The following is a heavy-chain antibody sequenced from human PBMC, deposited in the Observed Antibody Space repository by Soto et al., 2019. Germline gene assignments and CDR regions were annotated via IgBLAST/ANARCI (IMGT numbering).Heavy chain of an antibody. Sequence: QVQLQESGPGLVKPSETLSLTCTVSAGSVSGYYWSWIRQPPGKAPEWIGYVRYTGSTKYNPSLNHRVTISVDVSKNQFSLSLSSVTVVDTAVYYCTRHDGNYRNVLDYWGQGALVTVSS. J-gene: IGHJ4*02. V-gene: IGHV4-59*08. CDR3: TRHDGNYRNVLDY. CDR2: VRYTGST. CDR1: AGSVSGYY. D-gene: IGHD4-17*01.